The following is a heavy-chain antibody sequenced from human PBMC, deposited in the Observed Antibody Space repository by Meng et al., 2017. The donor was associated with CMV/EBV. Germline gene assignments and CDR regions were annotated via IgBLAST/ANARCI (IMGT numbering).Heavy chain of an antibody. D-gene: IGHD1-26*01. CDR2: INSDGSSA. CDR3: ARGGWGAGSDY. CDR1: GFTFSSYW. J-gene: IGHJ4*02. V-gene: IGHV3-74*01. Sequence: GGSLRLSCAASGFTFSSYWLHWVRQAPGKGLVWVSRINSDGSSASYADSVKGRFTISRDNAKNTLYLQMNSLRAEDTAVYYCARGGWGAGSDYWGQGTLVTVSS.